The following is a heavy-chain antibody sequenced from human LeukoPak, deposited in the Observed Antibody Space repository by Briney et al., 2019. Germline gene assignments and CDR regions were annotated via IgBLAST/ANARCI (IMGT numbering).Heavy chain of an antibody. CDR2: INPHSGGI. J-gene: IGHJ6*03. D-gene: IGHD5-18*01. CDR3: ARDRDSYGDYYFFYMDV. Sequence: ASVKVSCKASGYTFNAYYIHWVRQAPGQGLEWRGWINPHSGGINSTQKFQDRVTMTRDTSISTVYMELSRLRSDDTAVYYCARDRDSYGDYYFFYMDVWGKGTTVAVSS. CDR1: GYTFNAYY. V-gene: IGHV1-2*02.